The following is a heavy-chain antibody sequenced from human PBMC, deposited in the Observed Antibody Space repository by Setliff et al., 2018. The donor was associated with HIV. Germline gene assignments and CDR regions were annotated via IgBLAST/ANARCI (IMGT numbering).Heavy chain of an antibody. V-gene: IGHV4-38-2*01. CDR2: IYHSGST. D-gene: IGHD6-13*01. J-gene: IGHJ3*02. CDR1: GYSISSGYY. Sequence: SETLSLTCAVSGYSISSGYYWGCIRQPPGKGLEWIGSIYHSGSTYYNPSLKSRVTISVDTSKNEFSLKLSSVTATDTAVYYCARHDDTSSWLDAFDIWGQGTMVTVSS. CDR3: ARHDDTSSWLDAFDI.